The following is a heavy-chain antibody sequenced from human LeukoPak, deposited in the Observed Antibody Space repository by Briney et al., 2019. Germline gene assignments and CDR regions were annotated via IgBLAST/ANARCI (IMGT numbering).Heavy chain of an antibody. J-gene: IGHJ4*02. Sequence: GESLKISCKGSGYSFSTYWIAWVRQMPGKGLEWMGIIYLGDSSTRYSPSFQGQVTISADKSISTAYLQWSSLKASDTAMCYCARPAGSSGFLDYWGQGTLVTVS. V-gene: IGHV5-51*01. CDR1: GYSFSTYW. CDR3: ARPAGSSGFLDY. D-gene: IGHD3-22*01. CDR2: IYLGDSST.